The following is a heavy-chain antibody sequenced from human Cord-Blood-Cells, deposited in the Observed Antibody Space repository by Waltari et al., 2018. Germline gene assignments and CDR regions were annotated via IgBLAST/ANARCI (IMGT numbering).Heavy chain of an antibody. D-gene: IGHD6-13*01. CDR2: IYHSGST. CDR3: ARLIAAAGTIDY. J-gene: IGHJ4*02. CDR1: GYSISSGYY. Sequence: QVQLQESGPGLVKPSETLSLTCAVSGYSISSGYYWGWIRQPPGKGLEWIGSIYHSGSTYYNPPLRSRVTISVDTSKNQFSLKLSSVTAADTAVYYCARLIAAAGTIDYWGQGTLVTVSS. V-gene: IGHV4-38-2*01.